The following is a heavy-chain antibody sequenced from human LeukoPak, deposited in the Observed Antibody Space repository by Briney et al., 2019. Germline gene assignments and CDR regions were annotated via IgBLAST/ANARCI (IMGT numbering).Heavy chain of an antibody. CDR3: ARDIHYGGNSPGDY. J-gene: IGHJ4*02. V-gene: IGHV3-23*01. CDR2: IGGRGGNI. D-gene: IGHD4-23*01. Sequence: PGGSLRLSCAASGFIFSNYAMIWVRQAPGKGLEWVSTIGGRGGNIYYAESVKGRFTISRDNSKNTLYLQMNRLRAEDTAVYYCARDIHYGGNSPGDYWGQGTLVTVSS. CDR1: GFIFSNYA.